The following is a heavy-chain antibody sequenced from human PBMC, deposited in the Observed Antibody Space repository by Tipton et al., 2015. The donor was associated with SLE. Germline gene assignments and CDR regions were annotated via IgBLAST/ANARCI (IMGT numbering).Heavy chain of an antibody. CDR3: ARDCTSGVCYTPSFDY. J-gene: IGHJ4*02. CDR1: GGSFSDYS. Sequence: LRLSCAVYGGSFSDYSWSWIRQPPGKGLEWIGEINHSGSTNYNPSLKCRVTISIDTSNNQFSLRLSSVTGADTAVYYCARDCTSGVCYTPSFDYWGQGTLFAVSP. D-gene: IGHD2-8*01. V-gene: IGHV4-34*01. CDR2: INHSGST.